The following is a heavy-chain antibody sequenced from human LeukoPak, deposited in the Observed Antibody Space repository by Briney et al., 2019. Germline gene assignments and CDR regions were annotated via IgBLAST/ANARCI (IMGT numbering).Heavy chain of an antibody. D-gene: IGHD2-15*01. CDR1: RFTFSRYA. Sequence: PGGSLTLSRAASRFTFSRYAMSWLRQAPSRGVEWVSAISGSGGSTYYADSVKGRFAISRDNSKNTLYLQMNSLRAEDTAVYYCAKDGLAATVYWGQGTLVTVSS. CDR3: AKDGLAATVY. CDR2: ISGSGGST. J-gene: IGHJ4*02. V-gene: IGHV3-23*01.